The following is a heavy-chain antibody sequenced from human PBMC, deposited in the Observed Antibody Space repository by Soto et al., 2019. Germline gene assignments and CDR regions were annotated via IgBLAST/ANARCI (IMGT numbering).Heavy chain of an antibody. CDR1: GGTFSSYA. J-gene: IGHJ4*02. V-gene: IGHV1-69*13. D-gene: IGHD3-22*01. Sequence: ASVKVSCKASGGTFSSYAISWVRQAPGQGLEWMGGIIPIFGTANYAQKFQGRVTITADESTSTAYMELSSLRSEDTAVYYCARGDSSGYYLGPFDYWGQGTLVTVSS. CDR3: ARGDSSGYYLGPFDY. CDR2: IIPIFGTA.